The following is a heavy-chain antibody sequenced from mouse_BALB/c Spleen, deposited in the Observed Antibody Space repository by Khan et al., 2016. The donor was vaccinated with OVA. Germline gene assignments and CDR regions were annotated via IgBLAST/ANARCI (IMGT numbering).Heavy chain of an antibody. CDR1: GYSITSDYA. D-gene: IGHD1-1*01. CDR3: ARIYGGDFDY. CDR2: ISYSGNT. V-gene: IGHV3-2*02. J-gene: IGHJ2*01. Sequence: EVQLQESGPGLVKPSQSLSLTCTVTGYSITSDYAWNWIRQFPGNKLEWMGYISYSGNTKYNPSLKSRISITRDTSKNQFFLQLNSVTPEDTATYYCARIYGGDFDYWAKAPLSQAPQ.